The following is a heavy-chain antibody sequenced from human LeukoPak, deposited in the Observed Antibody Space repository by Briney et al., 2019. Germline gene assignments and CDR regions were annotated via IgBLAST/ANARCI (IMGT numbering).Heavy chain of an antibody. Sequence: GGSLRLSCAASGFTFDDYGMSWVRQAPGKGLEWVSGINWNGGSTGYADSVKGRFTISRDNAKNSLYLQMNSLRAGDTALYHCARAQGPALMGDAFDIWGQGTMVTVSS. D-gene: IGHD2-2*01. J-gene: IGHJ3*02. CDR3: ARAQGPALMGDAFDI. CDR1: GFTFDDYG. CDR2: INWNGGST. V-gene: IGHV3-20*01.